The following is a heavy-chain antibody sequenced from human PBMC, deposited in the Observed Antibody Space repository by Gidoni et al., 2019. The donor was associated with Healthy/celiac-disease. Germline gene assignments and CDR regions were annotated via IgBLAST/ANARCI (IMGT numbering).Heavy chain of an antibody. D-gene: IGHD1-26*01. CDR2: IYTSGST. CDR3: ARVVDQWELRGSFDY. J-gene: IGHJ4*02. Sequence: QVQLQESGPGLVKPSQTLSLTCTVSGGSISSGSYYWSWIRQPAGKGLEWIGRIYTSGSTNYNPSLKSRVTISVDTSKNQFSLKLSSVTAADTAVYYCARVVDQWELRGSFDYWGQGTLVTVSS. V-gene: IGHV4-61*02. CDR1: GGSISSGSYY.